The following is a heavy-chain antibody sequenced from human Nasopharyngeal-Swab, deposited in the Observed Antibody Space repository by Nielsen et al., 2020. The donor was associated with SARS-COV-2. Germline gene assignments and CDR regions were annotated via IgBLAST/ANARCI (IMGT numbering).Heavy chain of an antibody. CDR3: ARALGDYYDSSVATGPDAFDI. V-gene: IGHV1-46*01. CDR2: INPSGGST. D-gene: IGHD3-22*01. CDR1: GYTFTSYY. J-gene: IGHJ3*02. Sequence: AAVKVSCKASGYTFTSYYMHWVRQAAGQGLEWMGIINPSGGSTSYAQKFQGRVTMTRDTSTSTVYMELSSLRSEDTAVYYCARALGDYYDSSVATGPDAFDIWGQGTMVTVSS.